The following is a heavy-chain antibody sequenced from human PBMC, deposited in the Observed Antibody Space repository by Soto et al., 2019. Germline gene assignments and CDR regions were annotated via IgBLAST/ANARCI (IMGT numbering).Heavy chain of an antibody. CDR2: IYYSGST. J-gene: IGHJ6*02. V-gene: IGHV4-30-4*01. D-gene: IGHD3-3*01. CDR3: ASGDERSGYYIYYGMDV. Sequence: PSETLSLTCTVSGGSISSGDYYWSWIRQPPGKGLEWIGYIYYSGSTYYNPSLKSRVTISVDTSKNQFSLKLSSVAAADTAVYYCASGDERSGYYIYYGMDVWGQGTTVTVSS. CDR1: GGSISSGDYY.